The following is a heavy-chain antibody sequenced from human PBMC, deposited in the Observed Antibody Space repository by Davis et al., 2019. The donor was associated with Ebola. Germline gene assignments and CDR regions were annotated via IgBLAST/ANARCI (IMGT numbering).Heavy chain of an antibody. V-gene: IGHV5-51*01. CDR2: IFPDDSDA. CDR3: ARQGTTSWDS. Sequence: GESLKISCKGSGYGFTNYWIGWLRQMPGKGLEWMGFIFPDDSDATYSPSFPGQVTFSVDTSIRTAYLHWNSLKASDTATYYCARQGTTSWDSWGQGTLVTVSS. CDR1: GYGFTNYW. D-gene: IGHD2-2*01. J-gene: IGHJ4*02.